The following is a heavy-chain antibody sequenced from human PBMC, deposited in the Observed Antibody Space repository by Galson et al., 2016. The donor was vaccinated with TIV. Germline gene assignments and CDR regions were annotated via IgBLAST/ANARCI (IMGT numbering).Heavy chain of an antibody. D-gene: IGHD1-26*01. CDR3: VRERGGTHSRFDY. V-gene: IGHV3-23*01. Sequence: SLRLSCAASGFTFSSHAITWVRQAPGKGLEWISAISGGGGSTYHTDSVKGRFTISRDNSKNTVFLQMNSLRPEDTAVYYCVRERGGTHSRFDYWGQGTLVSVSS. CDR1: GFTFSSHA. CDR2: ISGGGGST. J-gene: IGHJ4*02.